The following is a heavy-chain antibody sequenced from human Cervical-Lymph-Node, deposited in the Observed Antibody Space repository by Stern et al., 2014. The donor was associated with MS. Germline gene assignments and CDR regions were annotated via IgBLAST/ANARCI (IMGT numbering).Heavy chain of an antibody. CDR2: ITPIFNSA. CDR1: GDTFTDYA. Sequence: VQLLESGAEVKKPGSSVTVSCKASGDTFTDYAISWVRQAPGQGPAWMGGITPIFNSADYAQKFQCRLTITADKSRSTAYMELSSLTSEDTAVYYCAREVGSLAMDVWGQGTTVIVSS. J-gene: IGHJ6*01. CDR3: AREVGSLAMDV. V-gene: IGHV1-69*06. D-gene: IGHD1-1*01.